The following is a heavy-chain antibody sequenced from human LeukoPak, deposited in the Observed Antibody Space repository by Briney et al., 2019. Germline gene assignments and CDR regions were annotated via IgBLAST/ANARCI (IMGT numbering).Heavy chain of an antibody. J-gene: IGHJ5*01. CDR1: GYPLGRNYF. V-gene: IGHV4-38-2*01. CDR3: ARYDSRGSASTRFDS. D-gene: IGHD4-23*01. CDR2: IYGSEST. Sequence: KASETLSLTCAVSGYPLGRNYFWGWVRQPPGKRLEWIGRIYGSESTTYNPSLMNRVTISVDTSRNHLSLQLTSATAADTAVYYCARYDSRGSASTRFDSWGQGILATISS.